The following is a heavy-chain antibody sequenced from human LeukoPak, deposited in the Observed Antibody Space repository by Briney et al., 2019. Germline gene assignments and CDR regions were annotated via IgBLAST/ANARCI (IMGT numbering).Heavy chain of an antibody. CDR2: INPDSGGT. Sequence: ASVKVSCRASGYTFSAYFIHWVRQAPGQQPEWMGWINPDSGGTNYAPNFQGRVTMTRDTSINTVYMELSRLRSDDTAVYYCATPLPIAAARYYFDYWGQGTLVTVSS. D-gene: IGHD6-13*01. J-gene: IGHJ4*02. CDR3: ATPLPIAAARYYFDY. V-gene: IGHV1-2*07. CDR1: GYTFSAYF.